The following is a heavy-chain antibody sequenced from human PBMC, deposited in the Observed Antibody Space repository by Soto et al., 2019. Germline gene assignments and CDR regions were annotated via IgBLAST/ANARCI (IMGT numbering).Heavy chain of an antibody. CDR2: ISWKTGSI. D-gene: IGHD6-19*01. CDR3: AKDRPRQYSSAWTFDY. J-gene: IGHJ4*02. Sequence: GGSLRLSCAASGFTFNDYTMHWVRQGPGKGLEWVSGISWKTGSIGYADSVKGRFTISRDNAKNSLYLQMNSLTAEDTALYYCAKDRPRQYSSAWTFDYWGQGTLVTVSS. V-gene: IGHV3-9*01. CDR1: GFTFNDYT.